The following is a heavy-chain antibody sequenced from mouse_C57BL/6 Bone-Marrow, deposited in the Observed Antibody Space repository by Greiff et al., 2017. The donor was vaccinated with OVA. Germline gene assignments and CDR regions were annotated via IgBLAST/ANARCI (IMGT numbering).Heavy chain of an antibody. J-gene: IGHJ3*01. CDR1: GFSFNTYA. V-gene: IGHV10-1*01. D-gene: IGHD2-10*02. CDR3: VRRGYGNPFAY. Sequence: EVMLVESGGGLVQPKGSLKLSCAASGFSFNTYAMNWVRQAPGKGLEWVARIRSKSNNYATYYADSVKDRVTISRDDSESMLYLQMNNLKTEDTAMYYCVRRGYGNPFAYWGQGTLVTVSA. CDR2: IRSKSNNYAT.